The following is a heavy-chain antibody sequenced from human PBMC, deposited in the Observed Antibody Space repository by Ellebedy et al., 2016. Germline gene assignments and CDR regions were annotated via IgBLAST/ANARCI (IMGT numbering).Heavy chain of an antibody. J-gene: IGHJ4*02. CDR1: GFTFSGYG. D-gene: IGHD5-18*01. CDR2: IWYDGSNK. CDR3: ARDKAMVVVLDY. Sequence: GESLKISCAASGFTFSGYGMHWVRQAPGKGLEWVAVIWYDGSNKYYADSVKGRFTISRDNSKNTLYLQMNSLRAEDTAVYYCARDKAMVVVLDYWGQGTLVTVSS. V-gene: IGHV3-33*08.